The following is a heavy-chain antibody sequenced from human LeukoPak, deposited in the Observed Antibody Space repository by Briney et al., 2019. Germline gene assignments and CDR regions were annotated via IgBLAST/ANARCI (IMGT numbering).Heavy chain of an antibody. V-gene: IGHV1-24*01. CDR1: GYTLTELS. Sequence: ASVKVSCKVSGYTLTELSMHWVRQAPGKGLEWMGGFDPEDGETIYAQKFQGRVTMTEDTSTDTAYMELSSLRSEDTAVYYCATQYSGSYYYGMDVWAKGPRSPSP. J-gene: IGHJ6*02. CDR2: FDPEDGET. D-gene: IGHD1-26*01. CDR3: ATQYSGSYYYGMDV.